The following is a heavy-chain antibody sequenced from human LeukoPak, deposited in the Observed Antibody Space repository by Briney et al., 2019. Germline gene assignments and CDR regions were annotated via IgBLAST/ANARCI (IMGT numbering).Heavy chain of an antibody. CDR1: GGSISSYY. V-gene: IGHV4-4*07. J-gene: IGHJ5*02. CDR2: IYTSGST. CDR3: ARDLRSSRGGPGGRIVENWFDP. Sequence: PSETLSLTCTVSGGSISSYYWSWIRQPAGKGLEWIGRIYTSGSTNYNPSLKSRVTMSVDTSKNQFSLKLSSVTAADTAVYYCARDLRSSRGGPGGRIVENWFDPWGQGTLVTVSS. D-gene: IGHD6-13*01.